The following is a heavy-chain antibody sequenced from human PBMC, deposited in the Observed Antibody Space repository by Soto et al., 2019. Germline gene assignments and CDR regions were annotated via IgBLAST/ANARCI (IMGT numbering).Heavy chain of an antibody. D-gene: IGHD6-13*01. CDR2: IDPSDSYT. Sequence: GESLKISWKGSGCSFTSYWISWMRQMPGKGLEWMGRIDPSDSYTNYSPSFQGHVTISADKSISTAYLQWSSLKASDTAMYYCARPNIAAAEGDYYYGMDVWGQGTTVTVSS. CDR1: GCSFTSYW. J-gene: IGHJ6*02. V-gene: IGHV5-10-1*01. CDR3: ARPNIAAAEGDYYYGMDV.